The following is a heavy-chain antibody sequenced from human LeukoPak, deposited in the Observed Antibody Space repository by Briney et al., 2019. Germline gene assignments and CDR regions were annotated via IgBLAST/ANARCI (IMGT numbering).Heavy chain of an antibody. CDR3: GRQKGYYYGMDV. CDR1: GGSISSLY. Sequence: SETLSLTCSVSGGSISSLYWSWIRQPPGKGLEWIGYIYYTGSTNYNPSLKSRVTMFVDMSKNQFSLRLSSVTATDTAVYYCGRQKGYYYGMDVWGQGTTVTVSS. V-gene: IGHV4-59*08. CDR2: IYYTGST. J-gene: IGHJ6*02.